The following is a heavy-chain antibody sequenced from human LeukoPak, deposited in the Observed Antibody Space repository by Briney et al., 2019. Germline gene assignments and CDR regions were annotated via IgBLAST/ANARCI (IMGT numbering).Heavy chain of an antibody. CDR3: ARQYYDFWSGYPRQTYYFDY. J-gene: IGHJ4*02. D-gene: IGHD3-3*01. CDR1: GYSFSSYS. V-gene: IGHV5-51*01. Sequence: GESLKISCKGLGYSFSSYSIGWVRQMPGKGLEWMGIIYPDVSDTRYNPSFQGQVTISADKSFSTAYLQWSSLKASDTAMYYCARQYYDFWSGYPRQTYYFDYWGQGTLVTVS. CDR2: IYPDVSDT.